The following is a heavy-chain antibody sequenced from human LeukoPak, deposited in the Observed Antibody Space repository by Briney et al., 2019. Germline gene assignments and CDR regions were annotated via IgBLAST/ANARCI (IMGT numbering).Heavy chain of an antibody. V-gene: IGHV3-30*18. CDR3: AKDGSYSSGWIDY. CDR1: GFTFSSYG. CDR2: ISYDGSNK. J-gene: IGHJ4*02. Sequence: AGGSLRLSCAASGFTFSSYGMHWVRQAPGKGLEWVAVISYDGSNKYYADSVKGRFTISRDNSKNTLYLQMNSLRAEDTAVYYCAKDGSYSSGWIDYWGQGTLVTVSS. D-gene: IGHD6-19*01.